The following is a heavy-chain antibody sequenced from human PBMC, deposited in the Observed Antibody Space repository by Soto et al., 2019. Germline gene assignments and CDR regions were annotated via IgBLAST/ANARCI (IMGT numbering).Heavy chain of an antibody. J-gene: IGHJ6*02. Sequence: GGSLRLSCAASGFTFSSYGMHWVRQAPGKGLEWVAVIWYDGGNKYYADSVKGRFTISRDNSKNTLYLQMNSLRAEDTAVYYCARGRELLWFGELFSRSDYYYGMDVWGQGTTVTVSS. V-gene: IGHV3-33*01. D-gene: IGHD3-10*01. CDR2: IWYDGGNK. CDR3: ARGRELLWFGELFSRSDYYYGMDV. CDR1: GFTFSSYG.